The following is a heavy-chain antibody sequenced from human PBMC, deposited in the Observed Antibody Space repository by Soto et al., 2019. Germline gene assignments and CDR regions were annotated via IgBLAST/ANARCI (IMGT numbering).Heavy chain of an antibody. CDR2: ITPIFGTV. J-gene: IGHJ5*02. Sequence: QVQLVQSGAEVKQPGSSVKVSCKASGGTFSSYSFSWVRQAPGQGREWMGGITPIFGTVHYAQNFRGRVTITADKATSIVHMELSSLRSEDTAVFYCAREGDTREGRGVFFSWGQGTLVTVSS. V-gene: IGHV1-69*06. D-gene: IGHD3-16*01. CDR1: GGTFSSYS. CDR3: AREGDTREGRGVFFS.